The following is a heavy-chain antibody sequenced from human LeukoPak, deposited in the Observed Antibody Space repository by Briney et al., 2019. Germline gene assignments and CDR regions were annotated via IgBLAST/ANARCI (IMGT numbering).Heavy chain of an antibody. CDR3: AKQLGYCSDGSCYFPY. J-gene: IGHJ4*02. Sequence: GGSLRLSCAASGFTFSSSAMSWVRQAPGKGLEWVSAISNNGGYTYYADSVQDRFTISRDNSKSTLCLQMNSLRAEDTAVYYCAKQLGYCSDGSCYFPYWGQGTLVTVSS. D-gene: IGHD2-15*01. CDR1: GFTFSSSA. V-gene: IGHV3-23*01. CDR2: ISNNGGYT.